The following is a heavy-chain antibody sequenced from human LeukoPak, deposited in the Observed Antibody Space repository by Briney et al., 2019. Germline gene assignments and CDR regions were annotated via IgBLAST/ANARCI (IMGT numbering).Heavy chain of an antibody. CDR3: ARGGFKLQYYYGSGSYRGYFDY. CDR1: GGSFSGYY. J-gene: IGHJ4*02. Sequence: SETLSLTCAVYGGSFSGYYWSWIRQPPGKGLEWIGEINHSGSTNYNPSLKSRVTISVDTSKNQFSLKLSSVTAADTAVYYCARGGFKLQYYYGSGSYRGYFDYWGQGTLVTVSS. CDR2: INHSGST. V-gene: IGHV4-34*01. D-gene: IGHD3-10*01.